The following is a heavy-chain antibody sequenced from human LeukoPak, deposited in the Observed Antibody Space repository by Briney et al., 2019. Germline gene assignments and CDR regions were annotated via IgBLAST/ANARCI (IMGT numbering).Heavy chain of an antibody. J-gene: IGHJ4*02. CDR3: ARDGTYYYDSSGYYLDY. V-gene: IGHV1-69*04. CDR2: IIPILGIA. Sequence: SVKVSCKASGYTFTSYYIHWMRQAPGQGLEWMGRIIPILGIANYAQKFQGRVTITADKSTSTAYMELSSLRSEDTAVYYCARDGTYYYDSSGYYLDYWGQGTLVTVSS. CDR1: GYTFTSYY. D-gene: IGHD3-22*01.